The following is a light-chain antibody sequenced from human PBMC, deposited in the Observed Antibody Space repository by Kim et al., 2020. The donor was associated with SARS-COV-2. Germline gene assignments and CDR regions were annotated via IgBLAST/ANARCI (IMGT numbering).Light chain of an antibody. CDR3: QVWDSSSDHVV. V-gene: IGLV3-21*02. J-gene: IGLJ2*01. CDR1: NIGSKS. Sequence: APGETGRITCGGNNIGSKSVHWYQQKPGQAPVLVVYDDSDRPSGIPERFAGSNSGNTATLTISRVEAGDEADYYCQVWDSSSDHVVFGGGTQLTVL. CDR2: DDS.